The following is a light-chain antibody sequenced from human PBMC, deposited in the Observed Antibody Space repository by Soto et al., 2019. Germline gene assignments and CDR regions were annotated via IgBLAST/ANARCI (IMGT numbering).Light chain of an antibody. CDR1: QGINNN. CDR3: QQYNSYPLT. Sequence: DIEMTQSPSSLSASVGDRVTITCRASQGINNNLAWFQQKPGIAPKSLIYAASSLQSGVPSKFSGSGSGTDFTLPVSSLQPEDFATYYCQQYNSYPLTFGGGTKVEIK. CDR2: AAS. V-gene: IGKV1-16*02. J-gene: IGKJ4*01.